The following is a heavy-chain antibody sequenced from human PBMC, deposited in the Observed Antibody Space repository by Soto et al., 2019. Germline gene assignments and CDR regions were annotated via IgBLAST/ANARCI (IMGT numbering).Heavy chain of an antibody. Sequence: SVKVSCKASGGTFSSYAISWVRQAPGQGLEWMGGIIPIFGTANYAQKFQGRVTITADESTSTAYMELSSLRSEDTAVYYCVGSGSYYKYWYFDLWGRGTLVTVSS. V-gene: IGHV1-69*13. D-gene: IGHD3-10*01. CDR3: VGSGSYYKYWYFDL. CDR1: GGTFSSYA. J-gene: IGHJ2*01. CDR2: IIPIFGTA.